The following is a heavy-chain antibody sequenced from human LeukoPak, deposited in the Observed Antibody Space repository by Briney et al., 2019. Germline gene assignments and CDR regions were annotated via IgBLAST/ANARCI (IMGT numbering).Heavy chain of an antibody. CDR1: GFTFTSYA. J-gene: IGHJ4*02. D-gene: IGHD3-10*01. Sequence: GSLRLSCAASGFTFTSYAMSWVRQAPGKGLEWVSAISGSGGSSHYADSVKGRFTLSRDNSKSTLYLQMNSLRAEDTAEYYCAREYGSGSYYYDYWGQGTLVTVSS. V-gene: IGHV3-23*01. CDR3: AREYGSGSYYYDY. CDR2: ISGSGGSS.